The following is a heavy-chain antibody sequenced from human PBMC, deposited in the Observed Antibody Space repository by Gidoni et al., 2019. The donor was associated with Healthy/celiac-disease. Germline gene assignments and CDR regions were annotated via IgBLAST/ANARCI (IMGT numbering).Heavy chain of an antibody. D-gene: IGHD6-13*01. CDR3: ASPYSSSGYIDY. CDR1: GLPFSRYA. Sequence: QVQLVESGGGVVQPGRSLRLSCDASGLPFSRYAMPWFLQAPGKGLEWVAVISYDGSNKYYADSVKGRFTISKDNSNNTLYLQMNSLRAEDTAVYYCASPYSSSGYIDYWGQGTLVTVSS. CDR2: ISYDGSNK. J-gene: IGHJ4*02. V-gene: IGHV3-30*04.